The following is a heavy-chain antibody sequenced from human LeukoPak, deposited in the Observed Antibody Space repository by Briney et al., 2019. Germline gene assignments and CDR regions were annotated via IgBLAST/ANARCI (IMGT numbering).Heavy chain of an antibody. D-gene: IGHD6-19*01. CDR1: GGSISSYY. V-gene: IGHV4-59*12. CDR3: AREEWVSIAVAATFDY. Sequence: SETLSLTCTVSGGSISSYYWSWIRQPPGKGLEWIGYIYYSGSTNYNPSLKSRVTISVDTSKNQFSLKLSSVTAADTAVYYCAREEWVSIAVAATFDYWGQGTLVTVSS. CDR2: IYYSGST. J-gene: IGHJ4*02.